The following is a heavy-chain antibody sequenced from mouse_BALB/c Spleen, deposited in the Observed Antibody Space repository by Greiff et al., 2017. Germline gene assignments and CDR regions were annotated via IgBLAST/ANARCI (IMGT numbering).Heavy chain of an antibody. CDR2: IDPSNGGT. J-gene: IGHJ4*01. V-gene: IGHV1S135*01. CDR1: GSSFTDYN. Sequence: EVQFQQSGPELVKPGASVKVSCKASGSSFTDYNLYWVKQSHGKSLEWIGSIDPSNGGTSYNQKFKGKATLTVDKSSSTAFMHLNSLTSEDSAVYYCSRWVPPYAMDCWGRGTSDSVST. CDR3: SRWVPPYAMDC. D-gene: IGHD2-14*01.